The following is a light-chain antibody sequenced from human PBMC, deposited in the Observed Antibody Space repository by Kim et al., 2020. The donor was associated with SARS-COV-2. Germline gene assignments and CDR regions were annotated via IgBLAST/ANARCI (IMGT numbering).Light chain of an antibody. CDR1: TSNIGAGYG. V-gene: IGLV1-40*01. CDR2: GNS. CDR3: QSYDSSLSGSV. J-gene: IGLJ2*01. Sequence: QSVLTQPPSVSGAPGQRVTISCTGSTSNIGAGYGVHWYQQLPGTAPKLLIYGNSNRPSGVPDRFSGSKSGTLASLAITGLQAEDEADYYCQSYDSSLSGSVFGGGTQLTVL.